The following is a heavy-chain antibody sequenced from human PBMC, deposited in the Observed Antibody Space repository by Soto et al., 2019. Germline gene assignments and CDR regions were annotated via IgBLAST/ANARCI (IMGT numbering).Heavy chain of an antibody. CDR1: GYTLTELS. Sequence: ASVKVSCKVSGYTLTELSMHWVRQVPGKGLEWMGGFDPEDGETIYAQKFQGRVTMTEDTSTDTAYMELSSLRSEDTAVYYCATLDSSGYYYLFDYWGQGTLVTVSS. CDR3: ATLDSSGYYYLFDY. J-gene: IGHJ4*02. CDR2: FDPEDGET. V-gene: IGHV1-24*01. D-gene: IGHD3-22*01.